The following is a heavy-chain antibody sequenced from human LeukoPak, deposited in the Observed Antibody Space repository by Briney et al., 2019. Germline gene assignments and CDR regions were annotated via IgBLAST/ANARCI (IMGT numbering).Heavy chain of an antibody. J-gene: IGHJ4*02. V-gene: IGHV3-23*01. CDR3: AKEGSSGSLARLFDY. Sequence: GGSLRLSCAASGFTFSSYAMSWVRQAPGKGLAWVSAISRGGGSTYYAASVKGRFTISRDNSNNTLSLQMNSLRAEDTALYYCAKEGSSGSLARLFDYWGQGTLVTVSS. CDR1: GFTFSSYA. D-gene: IGHD6-19*01. CDR2: ISRGGGST.